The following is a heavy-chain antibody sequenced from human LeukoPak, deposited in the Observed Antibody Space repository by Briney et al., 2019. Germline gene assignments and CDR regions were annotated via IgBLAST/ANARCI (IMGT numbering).Heavy chain of an antibody. Sequence: GGSLRLSCAASGFTSRNDWMSWVRQAPGKGLEWVANVKQDGSEKDYVDCVKGRLTISRDNAKNLLYLQMNSLRTEDTAVYYCSRVGPGGAGAFDYWGQGTLVTVSS. J-gene: IGHJ4*02. CDR2: VKQDGSEK. V-gene: IGHV3-7*01. CDR3: SRVGPGGAGAFDY. CDR1: GFTSRNDW. D-gene: IGHD6-13*01.